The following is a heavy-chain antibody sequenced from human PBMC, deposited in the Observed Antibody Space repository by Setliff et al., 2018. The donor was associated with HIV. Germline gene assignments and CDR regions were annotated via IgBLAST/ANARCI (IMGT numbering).Heavy chain of an antibody. CDR2: INHSGST. J-gene: IGHJ6*02. CDR3: ARADGSGTYYLYYYYGMDV. D-gene: IGHD3-10*01. V-gene: IGHV4-34*01. Sequence: KSSETLSLTCAVYGGSFSGYYWSWIRQSPGKGLDWIGEINHSGSTNYSPSLKSRVTISVDTSKNQFSLKLTSVTAADTAVYFCARADGSGTYYLYYYYGMDVWGQGTTVTVSS. CDR1: GGSFSGYY.